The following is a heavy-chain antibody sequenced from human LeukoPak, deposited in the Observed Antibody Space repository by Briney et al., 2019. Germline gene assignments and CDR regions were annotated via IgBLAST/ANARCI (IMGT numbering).Heavy chain of an antibody. CDR1: GFTFSSYS. Sequence: PGGSLRLSCAASGFTFSSYSMNWVRQAPGKGLEWVSSISSSSSYIYYADPVKGRFTISRDNAKNSLYLQMNSLRAEDTAVYYCARAGSGSYLFDYWGQGTLVTVSS. CDR2: ISSSSSYI. V-gene: IGHV3-21*01. CDR3: ARAGSGSYLFDY. J-gene: IGHJ4*02. D-gene: IGHD3-10*01.